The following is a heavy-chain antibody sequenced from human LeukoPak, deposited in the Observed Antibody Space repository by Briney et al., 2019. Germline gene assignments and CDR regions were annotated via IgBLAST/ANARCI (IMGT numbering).Heavy chain of an antibody. V-gene: IGHV4-59*01. D-gene: IGHD5-12*01. CDR3: ARGLATMGP. CDR1: GDSISSSY. J-gene: IGHJ5*02. Sequence: PSETLSLTCTVSGDSISSSYWSWIRQPPGKGLEWIGYIYYSGSTNYNPSLKSRVTISVDTSKNQFSLKLSSVTAADTAVYYCARGLATMGPWGQGTLVTVSS. CDR2: IYYSGST.